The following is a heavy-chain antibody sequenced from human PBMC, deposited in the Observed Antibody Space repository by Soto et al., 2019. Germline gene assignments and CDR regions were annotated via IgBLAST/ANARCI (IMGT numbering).Heavy chain of an antibody. D-gene: IGHD5-12*01. Sequence: GESLKISCNGSGYSFAGYWITWVRQKPGKGLEWMGRIDPSDSQTYYSPSFRGHVTISVTKSITTVFLQWSSLRASDTAMYYCARQIYDSNTGPNFQYYFDSWGQGTQVTVSS. CDR2: IDPSDSQT. CDR3: ARQIYDSNTGPNFQYYFDS. V-gene: IGHV5-10-1*01. J-gene: IGHJ4*02. CDR1: GYSFAGYW.